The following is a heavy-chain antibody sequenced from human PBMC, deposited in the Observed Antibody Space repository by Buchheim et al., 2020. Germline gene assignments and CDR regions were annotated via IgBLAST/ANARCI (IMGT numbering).Heavy chain of an antibody. V-gene: IGHV3-33*01. CDR3: ARDRAPYCGGDCSFDY. D-gene: IGHD2-21*02. CDR2: IWYDGRSK. CDR1: GISFSSYG. Sequence: QVQLVESGGGVVQPGRSLRLSCAASGISFSSYGMHWVRQAPGKGLEWVAVIWYDGRSKYYADSVKGRFTISRDNSKNTLYLQMNRLRTEETAVYYCARDRAPYCGGDCSFDYWGQGTL. J-gene: IGHJ4*02.